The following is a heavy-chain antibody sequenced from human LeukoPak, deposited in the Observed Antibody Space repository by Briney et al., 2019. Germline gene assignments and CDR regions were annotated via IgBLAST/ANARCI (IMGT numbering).Heavy chain of an antibody. CDR2: INAYNGNT. CDR3: ARDDRRPFSYYYGMDV. V-gene: IGHV1-18*04. CDR1: GYTFTSYV. D-gene: IGHD3-22*01. J-gene: IGHJ6*04. Sequence: ASVNVSCKASGYTFTSYVISWVRQAAGQGREWMGWINAYNGNTNYAQKLQGRVTMTTDTSTSTAYMELRSLRSDDTAVYYCARDDRRPFSYYYGMDVWGKGTTVTVSS.